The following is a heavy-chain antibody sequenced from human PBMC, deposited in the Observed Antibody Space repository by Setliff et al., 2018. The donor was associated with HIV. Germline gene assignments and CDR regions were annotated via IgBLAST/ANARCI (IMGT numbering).Heavy chain of an antibody. CDR1: GGSISSGSYY. D-gene: IGHD2-8*01. Sequence: SETLSLTCTVSGGSISSGSYYWNWIRQPAGKGLEWIGRVSSRGDTNYNPSLKSRVTLSVDTTKNQFSLKLCSVTAADNAVYYSARLSSTYGYAIFRNCYNHMDVWGKGTTVTVSS. V-gene: IGHV4-61*02. CDR3: ARLSSTYGYAIFRNCYNHMDV. J-gene: IGHJ6*03. CDR2: VSSRGDT.